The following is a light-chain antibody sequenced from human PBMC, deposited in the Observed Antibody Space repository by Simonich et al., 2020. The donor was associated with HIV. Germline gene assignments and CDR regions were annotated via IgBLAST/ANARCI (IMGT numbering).Light chain of an antibody. CDR3: QQYNSYPYT. CDR1: QSISSW. J-gene: IGKJ2*01. CDR2: KAS. Sequence: DIQMTQSPSPLSASVGDRVTITCRASQSISSWLAWYQQKPGKAPKLLIYKASSLESGVPSRFSGSGSGTEFTLTMSSLQPDDFATYYCQQYNSYPYTFGQGTKLEIK. V-gene: IGKV1-5*03.